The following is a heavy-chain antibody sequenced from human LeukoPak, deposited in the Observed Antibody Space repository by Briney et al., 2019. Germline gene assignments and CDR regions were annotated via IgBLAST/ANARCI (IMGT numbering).Heavy chain of an antibody. Sequence: PSETLSLTCTVSGGSISSSSYYWGWIRQPPGKGLEWIGSIYHSGSTYYNPSLKSRVTISVDTSKNQFSLKLSSVTATDTAVYYCARASYSYDINGWVPFDYWGQGTLVTVSS. D-gene: IGHD3-22*01. CDR1: GGSISSSSYY. J-gene: IGHJ4*02. CDR3: ARASYSYDINGWVPFDY. CDR2: IYHSGST. V-gene: IGHV4-39*07.